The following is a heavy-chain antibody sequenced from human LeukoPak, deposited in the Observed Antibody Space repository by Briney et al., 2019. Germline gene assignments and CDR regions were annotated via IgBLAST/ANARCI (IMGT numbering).Heavy chain of an antibody. V-gene: IGHV3-21*01. Sequence: GGSLRLSCAASGFTFSSYSMNWVRQAPGKGLEWVSSISSSSSYIYYADSVKGRFTISRDNAKNSLYLQMNSLRAEDTAVYYCARSNYATTSVDYWGQGTLVTVSS. D-gene: IGHD4-11*01. CDR1: GFTFSSYS. CDR2: ISSSSSYI. J-gene: IGHJ4*02. CDR3: ARSNYATTSVDY.